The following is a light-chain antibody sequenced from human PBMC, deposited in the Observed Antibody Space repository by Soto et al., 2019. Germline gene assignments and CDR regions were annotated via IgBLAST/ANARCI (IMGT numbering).Light chain of an antibody. CDR2: GAS. V-gene: IGKV3-15*01. Sequence: EMVMTQSPANLYVSPGERATLSCRASQSVSSNLAWYQQKPGQAPRLLIYGASTRATGIPARFSGSGSGTEFTLTISSLQSEDFAVYYCQQYNNWPLTFGGGTKVDIK. J-gene: IGKJ4*01. CDR3: QQYNNWPLT. CDR1: QSVSSN.